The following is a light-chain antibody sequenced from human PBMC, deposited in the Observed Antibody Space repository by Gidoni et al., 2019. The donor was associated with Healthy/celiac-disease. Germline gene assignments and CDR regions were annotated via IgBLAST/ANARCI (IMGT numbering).Light chain of an antibody. V-gene: IGKV3-15*01. CDR3: QQYNNWRVT. J-gene: IGKJ1*01. Sequence: EIVMTQSPATLSVSPGERATLSCRASQSVSSNLAWYQQKPGQAPRLLIYGASTRATGIPARFSGSGSGTEFTLTISSLQSEDVAVYYCQQYNNWRVTFGQGTKVEIK. CDR1: QSVSSN. CDR2: GAS.